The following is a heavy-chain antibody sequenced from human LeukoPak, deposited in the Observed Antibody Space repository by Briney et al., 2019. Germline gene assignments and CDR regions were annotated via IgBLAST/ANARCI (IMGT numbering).Heavy chain of an antibody. D-gene: IGHD5-18*01. CDR1: GFTFNYYA. V-gene: IGHV3-21*06. CDR3: AREGVGGYSQAFDY. Sequence: GGSLRLSCAASGFTFNYYAMNWVRQAPGKGLEWVSSIDSSSRNIYYAGSVKGRFTISRDNAKNSLYLQMNSLRAEDSGLYYCAREGVGGYSQAFDYWGQGTLVTVSS. CDR2: IDSSSRNI. J-gene: IGHJ4*02.